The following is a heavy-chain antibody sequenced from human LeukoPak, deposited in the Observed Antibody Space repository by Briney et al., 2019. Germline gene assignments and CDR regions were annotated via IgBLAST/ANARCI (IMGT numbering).Heavy chain of an antibody. D-gene: IGHD5-24*01. Sequence: GGCLRLSCAASGFTFSSYAMSWVRRAPGKGLEWVSTISRSGDSTYYADSVKGRFTISRDNSKNTLYLQMNSLRAEDTAIYYCAKMAAFDYWGQGTLVTVSS. CDR3: AKMAAFDY. V-gene: IGHV3-23*01. CDR1: GFTFSSYA. CDR2: ISRSGDST. J-gene: IGHJ4*02.